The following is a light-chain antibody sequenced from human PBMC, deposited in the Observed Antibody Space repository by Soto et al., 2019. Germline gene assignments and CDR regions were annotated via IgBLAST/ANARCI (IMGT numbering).Light chain of an antibody. V-gene: IGLV2-14*01. CDR3: SSYTTSSTLGV. Sequence: QSALTQPASVSGSPGQSITISCTGTSSDIGGYNYVSWYQQYPGKAPKLMIYDVSNRPSGVSNRFSGSKSGNTASLIISGLQADDEADYYCSSYTTSSTLGVFGGGTKLTVL. CDR2: DVS. J-gene: IGLJ3*02. CDR1: SSDIGGYNY.